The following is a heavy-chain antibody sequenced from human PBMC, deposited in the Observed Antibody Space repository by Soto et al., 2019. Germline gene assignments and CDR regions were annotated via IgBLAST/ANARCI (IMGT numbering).Heavy chain of an antibody. V-gene: IGHV3-30*18. Sequence: QVQLVESGGGVVQPGRSLRLSCAASGFTFSSYGMHWVRQAPGKGLEWVAVISYDGSNKYYADSVKGRFTISRDNSKNTLYLQMNSLRAEDTAVYYCAKDLFYSVLMVYAIHGMDVWGQGTTVTVSS. CDR3: AKDLFYSVLMVYAIHGMDV. CDR2: ISYDGSNK. CDR1: GFTFSSYG. D-gene: IGHD2-8*01. J-gene: IGHJ6*02.